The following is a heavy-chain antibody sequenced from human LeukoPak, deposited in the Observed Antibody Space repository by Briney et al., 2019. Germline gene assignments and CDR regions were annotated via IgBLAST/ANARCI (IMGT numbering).Heavy chain of an antibody. J-gene: IGHJ4*02. V-gene: IGHV3-30*02. CDR2: IRYDGNDK. Sequence: GGSLRLSCAASGFTFSSYGMHWVRQAPGKGLEWVAFIRYDGNDKSYADSVKGRFTISRDNSKDTLYLQMNSVRSEDTAVYYCASPYNWNDADYWGQGTLVTVSS. D-gene: IGHD1-20*01. CDR3: ASPYNWNDADY. CDR1: GFTFSSYG.